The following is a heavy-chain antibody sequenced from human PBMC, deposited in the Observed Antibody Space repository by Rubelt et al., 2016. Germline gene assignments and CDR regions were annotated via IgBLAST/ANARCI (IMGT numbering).Heavy chain of an antibody. J-gene: IGHJ4*02. Sequence: QVQLQESGPGLVKPSETLSLTCTVSGGSISSYYWSWIRQPAGKGLEWIGRIYTSGSTYYNPSLNSRVTISVDTSKNQFSLKLSSVTAADTAVYSCARLGGHTGPTYFDYWGQRTLVTVSS. CDR1: GGSISSYY. CDR3: ARLGGHTGPTYFDY. D-gene: IGHD3-16*01. V-gene: IGHV4-4*07. CDR2: IYTSGST.